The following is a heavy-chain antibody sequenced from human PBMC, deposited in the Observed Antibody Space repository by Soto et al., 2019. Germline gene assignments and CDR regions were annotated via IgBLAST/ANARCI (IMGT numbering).Heavy chain of an antibody. V-gene: IGHV1-69*15. Sequence: QVHLVQSGAEVKKPGSSVKVSCKASGGTFSNYAITWVRQAPGQGLEWLGRIIPIFGSVTFAQKIQGRITLTSDESTTTGYMELSSLRSDDTAVYYCAKDGGKDGYFGNWFDPWGQGTQVTVSS. CDR3: AKDGGKDGYFGNWFDP. D-gene: IGHD5-12*01. CDR2: IIPIFGSV. J-gene: IGHJ5*02. CDR1: GGTFSNYA.